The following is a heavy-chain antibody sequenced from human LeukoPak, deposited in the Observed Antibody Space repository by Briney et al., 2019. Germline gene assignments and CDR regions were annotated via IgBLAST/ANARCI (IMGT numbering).Heavy chain of an antibody. D-gene: IGHD4-23*01. J-gene: IGHJ4*02. CDR2: ISPMNSDV. Sequence: LGESLKISCKGSGYNFNTYWVAWVRQLPGKRLEWTVIISPMNSDVRYSPSFQGQVTISADRSINTAYLQWSSLTASDTAMYYCASRPFETTVVPWDFYWGQGTQVTVSS. CDR3: ASRPFETTVVPWDFY. V-gene: IGHV5-51*01. CDR1: GYNFNTYW.